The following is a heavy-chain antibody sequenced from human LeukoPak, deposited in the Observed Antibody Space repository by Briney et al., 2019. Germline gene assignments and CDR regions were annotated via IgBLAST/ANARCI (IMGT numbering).Heavy chain of an antibody. D-gene: IGHD2-15*01. V-gene: IGHV4-39*01. CDR1: GGSISSSSYY. Sequence: SETLSLTCTVSGGSISSSSYYWGWIRQPPGKGLEWIGSIYYSGSTYYNPSLKSRVTISVDTSKNQFSLKLSSVTAADTAVYYCARLRLPLSSWFDPWGQGTLVTVSS. CDR3: ARLRLPLSSWFDP. J-gene: IGHJ5*02. CDR2: IYYSGST.